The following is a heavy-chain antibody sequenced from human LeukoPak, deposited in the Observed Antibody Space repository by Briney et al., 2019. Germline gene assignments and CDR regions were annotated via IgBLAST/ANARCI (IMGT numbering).Heavy chain of an antibody. CDR1: GGTFSSYA. CDR3: ATVYYGDQPSAFDI. D-gene: IGHD4-17*01. V-gene: IGHV1-69*06. Sequence: PMASVKVSCKASGGTFSSYAISWVRQAPGQGLEWMGGIIPIFGTANYAQKFQGRVTITADKSTSTAYMELSSLRSEDTAVYYCATVYYGDQPSAFDIWGQGTMVTVSS. J-gene: IGHJ3*02. CDR2: IIPIFGTA.